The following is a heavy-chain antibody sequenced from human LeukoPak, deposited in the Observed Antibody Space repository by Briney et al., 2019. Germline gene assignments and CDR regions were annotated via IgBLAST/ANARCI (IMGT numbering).Heavy chain of an antibody. CDR3: ARDGQLVPDYYYYYMDV. CDR1: GFTFSSYG. CDR2: IRYDGSNK. D-gene: IGHD6-13*01. V-gene: IGHV3-30*02. Sequence: GGSLRLSCAASGFTFSSYGMHWVRQAPGKGLEWVAFIRYDGSNKYYADSVKGRFTISRDNAKNSLYLQMNSLRAEDTAVYYCARDGQLVPDYYYYYMDVWGKGTTVTVSS. J-gene: IGHJ6*03.